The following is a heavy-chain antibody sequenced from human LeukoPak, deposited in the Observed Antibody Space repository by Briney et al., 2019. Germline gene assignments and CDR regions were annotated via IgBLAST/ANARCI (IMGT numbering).Heavy chain of an antibody. CDR2: IYYSGST. Sequence: SETLSLTCTVSGGSISSSSYYWGWLRQPPGKGLEWIGSIYYSGSTYYNPSLKSRVTISVDTSKNQFSLKLSSVTAADTAVYYCARDLNGFDYWGQGTLVTVSS. CDR1: GGSISSSSYY. CDR3: ARDLNGFDY. V-gene: IGHV4-39*07. D-gene: IGHD2-8*01. J-gene: IGHJ4*02.